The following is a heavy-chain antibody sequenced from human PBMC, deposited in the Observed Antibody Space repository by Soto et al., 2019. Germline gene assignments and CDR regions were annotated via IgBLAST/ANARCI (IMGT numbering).Heavy chain of an antibody. D-gene: IGHD3-22*01. CDR3: ARDLLVFDSSGFHF. Sequence: QVLLQESGPGLVKASQTLSLDCTVSGDPIGSGDFYWTWIRQIPERGLEWIGNIHHSGTTSYNPSLGNRISISMDTSRNVFSLSLTSVTVADAAVYFCARDLLVFDSSGFHFWGRGILVSV. CDR2: IHHSGTT. V-gene: IGHV4-30-4*01. CDR1: GDPIGSGDFY. J-gene: IGHJ4*01.